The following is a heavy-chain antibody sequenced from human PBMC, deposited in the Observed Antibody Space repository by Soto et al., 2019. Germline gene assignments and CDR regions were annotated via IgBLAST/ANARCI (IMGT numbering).Heavy chain of an antibody. Sequence: EVQLVESGGGLVQPGGSLRLSCVGSGFDFEDHAMSWVRQVPGKGLEWVSGISWNGAYIGYANSVRGRFTISRDDAEXXXXXXXXXXXXXXXXXXXXXXXXXXXXXXXDFWGQGTLVTVSS. CDR1: GFDFEDHA. V-gene: IGHV3-9*01. CDR3: XXXXXXXXXXXDF. CDR2: ISWNGAYI. J-gene: IGHJ4*02.